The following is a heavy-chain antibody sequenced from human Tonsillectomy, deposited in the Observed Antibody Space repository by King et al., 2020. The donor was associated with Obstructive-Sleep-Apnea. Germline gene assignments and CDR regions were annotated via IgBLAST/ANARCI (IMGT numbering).Heavy chain of an antibody. CDR3: ARTLTVVTNRYFDY. CDR2: IYYSGST. V-gene: IGHV4-30-4*01. D-gene: IGHD2-21*02. J-gene: IGHJ4*02. Sequence: QLQESGPGLVKPSQTLSLTCTVSGGSIISGDYYWSWIRQPPGKGLEWSGNIYYSGSTYYKSSLKKRVAISVDPSKNQFSLKLSSVTAADTAVYYCARTLTVVTNRYFDYWGQGTLVTVSS. CDR1: GGSIISGDYY.